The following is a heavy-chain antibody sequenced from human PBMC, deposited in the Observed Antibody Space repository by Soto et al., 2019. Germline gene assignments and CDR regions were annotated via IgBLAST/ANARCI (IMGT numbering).Heavy chain of an antibody. CDR2: INQDGSEK. CDR3: ARDPGRGGGCSNFFDC. J-gene: IGHJ4*02. D-gene: IGHD2-15*01. Sequence: PGGSLRLSCAASGLTFTNYWMTWVRQAPGKGLEWVANINQDGSEKYYVDSVKGRFTISRDNAKDSLYLQLNSLTAEDTAMYFCARDPGRGGGCSNFFDCWGQGALVTVSS. CDR1: GLTFTNYW. V-gene: IGHV3-7*05.